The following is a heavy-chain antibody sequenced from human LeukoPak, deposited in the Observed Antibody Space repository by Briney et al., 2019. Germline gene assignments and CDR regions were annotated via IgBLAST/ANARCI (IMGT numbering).Heavy chain of an antibody. Sequence: SETLSLTCTVSGGSISSSSYYWGWIRQPPGKGLEWIGSIYYSGSTYYNPSLKSRVTISVDTSKNQFSLKLSSVTAADTAVYYCARHRPGIAAAGPFDYWGQGTLVTVSS. V-gene: IGHV4-39*01. CDR2: IYYSGST. J-gene: IGHJ4*02. CDR1: GGSISSSSYY. CDR3: ARHRPGIAAAGPFDY. D-gene: IGHD6-13*01.